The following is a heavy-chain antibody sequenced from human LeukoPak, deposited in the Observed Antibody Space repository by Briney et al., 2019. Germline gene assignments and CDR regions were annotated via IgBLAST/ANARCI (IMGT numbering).Heavy chain of an antibody. J-gene: IGHJ5*02. V-gene: IGHV3-7*02. CDR1: GFTFSSYW. Sequence: PGESLRLSCAASGFTFSSYWMSWVRQAPGKGLVWVASIKQDGSDKSYVDSVKGRFSISRDNAKNTLYLQMNSLRAEDTAVYYCTRGYGDWFDPWGQGTLVTVSS. D-gene: IGHD5-12*01. CDR3: TRGYGDWFDP. CDR2: IKQDGSDK.